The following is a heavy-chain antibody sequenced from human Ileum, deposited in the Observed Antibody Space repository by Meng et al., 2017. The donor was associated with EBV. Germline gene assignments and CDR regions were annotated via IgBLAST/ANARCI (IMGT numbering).Heavy chain of an antibody. V-gene: IGHV4-39*07. Sequence: LLLPESGPGPVKPSETLSLPCTVSGASISSTPYYWGWIRQPPGKGLEWIGNIFNSGSTSYSPSLKSRVTISVDTSKNQFSLKLSSVTAADTAVYYCARDYSSSWYSGGFFKYWGQGILVTVSS. CDR2: IFNSGST. CDR1: GASISSTPYY. D-gene: IGHD6-13*01. CDR3: ARDYSSSWYSGGFFKY. J-gene: IGHJ1*01.